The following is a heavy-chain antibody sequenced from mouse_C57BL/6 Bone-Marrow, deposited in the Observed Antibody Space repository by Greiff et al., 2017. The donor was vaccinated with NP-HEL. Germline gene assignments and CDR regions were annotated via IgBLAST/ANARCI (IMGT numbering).Heavy chain of an antibody. V-gene: IGHV1-42*01. Sequence: VQLQQSGPELVKPGASVKISCKASGYSFTGYYMNWVKQSPEKSLEWIGEINPSTGGTTYNQKFKAKATLTVDKSSSTAYMQLKSLTSEDAAVYYGAREGYPAWYSYWGQGTLVTVSA. CDR2: INPSTGGT. CDR3: AREGYPAWYSY. CDR1: GYSFTGYY. J-gene: IGHJ3*01.